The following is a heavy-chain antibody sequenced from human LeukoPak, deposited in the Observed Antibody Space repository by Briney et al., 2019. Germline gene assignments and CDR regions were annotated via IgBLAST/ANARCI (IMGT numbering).Heavy chain of an antibody. CDR3: ARDGYGGNPDY. D-gene: IGHD4/OR15-4a*01. Sequence: PSATLTLTCTVSGGSISSYYWSWIRQPAGKGLQWIGRIYTSGSTNYNPSLKSRVTISVDTSKNQFSLKLSCVTAADTAVYYCARDGYGGNPDYWGQGTLVTVSS. CDR1: GGSISSYY. CDR2: IYTSGST. V-gene: IGHV4-4*07. J-gene: IGHJ4*02.